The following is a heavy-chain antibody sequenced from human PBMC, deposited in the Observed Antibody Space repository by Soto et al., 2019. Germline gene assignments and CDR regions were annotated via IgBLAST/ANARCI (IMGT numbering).Heavy chain of an antibody. Sequence: GGSLRLSCAASGFTFSSYEMNWVRQAPGKGLEWVSYISSSGSTIYYADSVKGRFTISRDNAKNSLYLQMNSLRVEETAVYYCASAFRSPPWGSGYFDLWGRGTLVTVSS. J-gene: IGHJ2*01. V-gene: IGHV3-48*03. CDR2: ISSSGSTI. D-gene: IGHD3-16*01. CDR3: ASAFRSPPWGSGYFDL. CDR1: GFTFSSYE.